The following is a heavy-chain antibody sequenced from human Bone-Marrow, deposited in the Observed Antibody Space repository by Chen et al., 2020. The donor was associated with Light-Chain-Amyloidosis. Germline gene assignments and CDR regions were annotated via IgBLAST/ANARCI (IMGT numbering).Heavy chain of an antibody. CDR3: ARERYYGSGKGWFDP. J-gene: IGHJ5*02. D-gene: IGHD3-10*01. V-gene: IGHV4-59*01. Sequence: QVQLQESGPGLVKPSETLSLTCTVSGGSISSYYWSWIRQPPGKGLEWIGYIYYSGSTNYNPSLKSRVTISADTSKNQFSLKLSSVTAADTAVYYCARERYYGSGKGWFDPWGQGTLVTVSS. CDR2: IYYSGST. CDR1: GGSISSYY.